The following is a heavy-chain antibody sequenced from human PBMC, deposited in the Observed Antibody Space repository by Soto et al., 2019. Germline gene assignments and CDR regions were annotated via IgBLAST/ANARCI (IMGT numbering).Heavy chain of an antibody. J-gene: IGHJ4*02. D-gene: IGHD7-27*01. CDR3: TTDPPNWDYFDY. Sequence: SETLSLTCTFSGGSIIGNYWTWIRQPPGKGLEWIGYIYYSGSTNYNPSLKSRVTISIDTSKNQFSLKLSSVTAADTAVYYCTTDPPNWDYFDYWGQGTLVTVSS. CDR2: IYYSGST. CDR1: GGSIIGNY. V-gene: IGHV4-59*12.